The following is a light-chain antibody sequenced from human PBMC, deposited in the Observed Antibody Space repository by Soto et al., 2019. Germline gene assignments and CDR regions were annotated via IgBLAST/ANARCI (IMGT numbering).Light chain of an antibody. CDR3: QQRSDWPPA. J-gene: IGKJ1*01. CDR2: DAS. Sequence: EIVLTQSPATLSLSPGERATLSCRASQSVSSYLAWYQQKPGQGPRLLIYDASKRATGIPARFSGSGSGTDFTLTISSLEPEDFTVYYCQQRSDWPPAFGQGTKVEIK. V-gene: IGKV3-11*01. CDR1: QSVSSY.